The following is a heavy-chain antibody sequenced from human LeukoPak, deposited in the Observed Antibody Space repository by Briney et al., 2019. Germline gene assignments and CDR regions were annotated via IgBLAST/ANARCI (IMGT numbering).Heavy chain of an antibody. J-gene: IGHJ4*02. D-gene: IGHD3-22*01. CDR2: IYSGGNT. CDR1: GFTVSNNY. CDR3: ARSSSGYHFDY. V-gene: IGHV3-66*01. Sequence: HPGGSLRLSCAASGFTVSNNYMSWVRQAPGKGPEWVSVIYSGGNTYYADSVKGRFTISRDNSKNTLSLQMNNLRAEDTAVFYCARSSSGYHFDYWGQGTLVTVSS.